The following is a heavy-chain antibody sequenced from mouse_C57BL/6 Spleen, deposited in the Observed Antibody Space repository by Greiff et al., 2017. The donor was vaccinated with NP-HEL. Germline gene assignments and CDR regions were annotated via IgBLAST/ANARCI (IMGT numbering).Heavy chain of an antibody. V-gene: IGHV5-12*01. D-gene: IGHD2-12*01. J-gene: IGHJ1*03. CDR3: ARGGVTTRDFDV. CDR1: GFTFSDYY. Sequence: DVMLVESGGGLVQPGGSLKHSCAASGFTFSDYYMSWVRQTPEKRLEWVAYISNGGGSIYYPDTVKGRVTISRDNAKNTLDLQMSRLKSEDTAMYYCARGGVTTRDFDVWGTGTTVTVSS. CDR2: ISNGGGSI.